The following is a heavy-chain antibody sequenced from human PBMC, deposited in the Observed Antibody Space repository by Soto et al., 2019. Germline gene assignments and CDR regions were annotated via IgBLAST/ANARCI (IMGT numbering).Heavy chain of an antibody. J-gene: IGHJ3*01. D-gene: IGHD3-10*01. CDR3: AHSIIKDAFNV. Sequence: QITLKESGPTLVKPTQTLTLTCSFSGFSLNTRGVGVGWIRQPPGKALEWLGIIYWNDDDRYSPSLEHRLSITKDTSKNQVVLTMTNMDPVDTATYYCAHSIIKDAFNVWGQGTVVTVSS. CDR1: GFSLNTRGVG. CDR2: IYWNDDD. V-gene: IGHV2-5*01.